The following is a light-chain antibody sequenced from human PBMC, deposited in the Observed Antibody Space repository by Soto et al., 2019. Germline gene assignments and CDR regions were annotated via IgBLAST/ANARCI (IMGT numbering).Light chain of an antibody. CDR2: DAS. J-gene: IGKJ5*01. Sequence: EMVMTQSPATLSVSPGERATLSCRASQSVSSDLAWYHQKPGQAPRLLIYDASNRATGIPARFSGSGSETDFTLTVNRLEPEDFAVYYCQQYESSPITFGQGTRLEIK. CDR3: QQYESSPIT. CDR1: QSVSSD. V-gene: IGKV3D-15*01.